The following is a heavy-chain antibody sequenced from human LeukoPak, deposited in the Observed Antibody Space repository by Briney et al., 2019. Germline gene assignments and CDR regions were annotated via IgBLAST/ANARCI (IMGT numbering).Heavy chain of an antibody. V-gene: IGHV3-21*01. CDR3: ARDGIVATISVNWFDP. CDR2: ISSSSGYI. Sequence: PGGSLRLSCAASGFTFSSYSMNWVRQAPGKGLEWVSSISSSSGYIYYADSVKGRFTISRDNAKNSLYLQMNSLRAEDTAVYYCARDGIVATISVNWFDPWGQGTLVTVSS. D-gene: IGHD5-12*01. CDR1: GFTFSSYS. J-gene: IGHJ5*02.